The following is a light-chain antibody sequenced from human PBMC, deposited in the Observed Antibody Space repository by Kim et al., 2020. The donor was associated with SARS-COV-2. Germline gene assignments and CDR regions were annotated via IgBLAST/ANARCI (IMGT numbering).Light chain of an antibody. J-gene: IGKJ4*01. CDR3: QQANNCPRT. CDR1: QGISSR. CDR2: AAA. Sequence: AAVGDRVTITCRAGQGISSRLAWFQQKPGKAAKLLIYAAATLQSGVPSRFSGSGSGTDFTLTISSRQPADFAAYYCQQANNCPRTFGGGTKVDIK. V-gene: IGKV1-12*01.